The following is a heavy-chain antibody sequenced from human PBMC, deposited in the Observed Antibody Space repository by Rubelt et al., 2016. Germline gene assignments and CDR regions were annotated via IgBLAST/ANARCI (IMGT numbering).Heavy chain of an antibody. CDR3: ARDGQVQSGDAFDV. V-gene: IGHV5-51*01. Sequence: EVQLVQSGAEVKKPGESLKISCKGSGCSFTSYWIGWVRQMPGKGLEWMGIIYPGDYDTRYSPPLQGQTTISTDKSISAAYLQASSLKASNTDKDYSARDGQVQSGDAFDVWDQETILTVSS. D-gene: IGHD1-26*01. CDR1: GCSFTSYW. CDR2: IYPGDYDT. J-gene: IGHJ3*01.